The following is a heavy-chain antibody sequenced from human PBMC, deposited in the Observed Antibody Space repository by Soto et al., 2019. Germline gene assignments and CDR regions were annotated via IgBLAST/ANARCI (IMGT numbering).Heavy chain of an antibody. CDR2: IYYSGST. D-gene: IGHD6-13*01. J-gene: IGHJ4*02. V-gene: IGHV4-31*03. CDR1: GGSISSGGYY. Sequence: PSETLSLTCTVSGGSISSGGYYWSWIRQHPGKGLEWIGYIYYSGSTYYNPSLKSRVTISVDTSKSQFSLKLSSVTAADTAVYYCARSLGVAAAGPFDYWGQGTLVTVSS. CDR3: ARSLGVAAAGPFDY.